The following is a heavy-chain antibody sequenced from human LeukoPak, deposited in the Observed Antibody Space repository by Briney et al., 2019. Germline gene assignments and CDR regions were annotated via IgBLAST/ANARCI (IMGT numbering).Heavy chain of an antibody. CDR2: INSDGSST. D-gene: IGHD3-22*01. V-gene: IGHV3-74*01. CDR1: GFTVSSNY. Sequence: GGSLRLSCAASGFTVSSNYMSWVRQAPGKGLVWVSRINSDGSSTSYADSVKGRVTISRDNAKNTLYLQMNSLRAEDTAVYYCARDGDSSGYYVNFDYWGQGTLVTVSS. J-gene: IGHJ4*02. CDR3: ARDGDSSGYYVNFDY.